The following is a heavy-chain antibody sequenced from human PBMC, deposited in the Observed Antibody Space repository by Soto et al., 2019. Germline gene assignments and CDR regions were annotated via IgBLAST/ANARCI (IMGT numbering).Heavy chain of an antibody. CDR1: GFTFSDYY. D-gene: IGHD4-17*01. CDR3: ARDWDYGEDYAFDI. Sequence: GGSLRLSCAASGFTFSDYYMSWIRQAPGKGLEWVSYISSSGSTIYYADSVKGRFTISRDNAKNSLYLQMNSLRAEDTAVYYCARDWDYGEDYAFDIWGQGTMATVSS. V-gene: IGHV3-11*01. J-gene: IGHJ3*02. CDR2: ISSSGSTI.